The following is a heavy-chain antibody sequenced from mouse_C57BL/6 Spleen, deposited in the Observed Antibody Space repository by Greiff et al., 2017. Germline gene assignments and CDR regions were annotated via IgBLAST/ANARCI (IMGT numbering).Heavy chain of an antibody. Sequence: EVKLVESGGGLVKPGGSLKLSCAASGFTFSDYGMHWVRQAPEKGLEWVAYISSGSSTIYYADTVKGRFTISRDNAKNTLFLQMTSLRSEDTARYYCARPGGYNWYFDVWGTGTTVTVSS. CDR1: GFTFSDYG. CDR3: ARPGGYNWYFDV. D-gene: IGHD2-2*01. J-gene: IGHJ1*03. V-gene: IGHV5-17*01. CDR2: ISSGSSTI.